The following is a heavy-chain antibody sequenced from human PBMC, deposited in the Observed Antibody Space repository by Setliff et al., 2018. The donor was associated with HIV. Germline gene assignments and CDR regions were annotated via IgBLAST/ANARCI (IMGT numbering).Heavy chain of an antibody. J-gene: IGHJ4*02. CDR1: GSKFDEYA. D-gene: IGHD3-9*01. V-gene: IGHV3-20*04. CDR3: TRDKDWAFDQ. Sequence: GGSLRLSCAASGSKFDEYAMTWVRQAPGKGLEWISGINWSGDSTNYADSVKGRFTISRDNAKKSLYLEMTSLRVEDTALYYCTRDKDWAFDQWGQGTLVTVSS. CDR2: INWSGDST.